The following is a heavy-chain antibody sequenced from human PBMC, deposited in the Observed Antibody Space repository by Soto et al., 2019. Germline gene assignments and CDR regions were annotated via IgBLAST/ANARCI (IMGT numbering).Heavy chain of an antibody. J-gene: IGHJ5*02. Sequence: SGPTLGKPKQTLTLACTFPGFSLTTSGGGVGWIRQPPGKVLEWLALIYWDDDKRYSPSLKSRLTITKDTSKNQVVLTMTNMDPVDTATYYCAHSLYDYVWGTNWFDPWGQGTLVTVSS. CDR1: GFSLTTSGGG. D-gene: IGHD3-16*01. CDR2: IYWDDDK. CDR3: AHSLYDYVWGTNWFDP. V-gene: IGHV2-5*02.